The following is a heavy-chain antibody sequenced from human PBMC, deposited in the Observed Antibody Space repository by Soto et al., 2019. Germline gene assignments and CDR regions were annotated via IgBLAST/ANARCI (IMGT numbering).Heavy chain of an antibody. Sequence: GGSVRLSCAASGFTVSGNYMSWVRQAPGKGLEWVSAISGSGGSTYYADSVKGRFTISRDNSKNTLYLQMNSLRAEDTAVYYCAKDLSGSQRGRFDYWGQGTLVTVSS. CDR3: AKDLSGSQRGRFDY. J-gene: IGHJ4*02. V-gene: IGHV3-23*01. D-gene: IGHD1-26*01. CDR1: GFTVSGNY. CDR2: ISGSGGST.